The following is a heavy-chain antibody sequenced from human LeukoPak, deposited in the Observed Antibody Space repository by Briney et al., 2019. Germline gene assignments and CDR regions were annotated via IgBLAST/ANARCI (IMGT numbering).Heavy chain of an antibody. CDR2: INPSGGST. Sequence: ASVKVSCKASGYTFTSYYMHWVRQAPGQGLEWMGIINPSGGSTSYAQKFQGRVTMTEDTSTDTAYMELSSLRSEDTAVYYCATAGYYGSGSYLSHYYYYMDVWGKGTTVTISS. CDR1: GYTFTSYY. V-gene: IGHV1-46*01. J-gene: IGHJ6*03. CDR3: ATAGYYGSGSYLSHYYYYMDV. D-gene: IGHD3-10*01.